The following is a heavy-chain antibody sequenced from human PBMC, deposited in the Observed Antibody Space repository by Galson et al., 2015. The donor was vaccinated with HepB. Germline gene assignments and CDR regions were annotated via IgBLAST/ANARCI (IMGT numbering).Heavy chain of an antibody. V-gene: IGHV3-23*01. CDR2: ISGSGGST. CDR3: AKGHSYGRAFDY. D-gene: IGHD5-18*01. J-gene: IGHJ4*02. Sequence: SLRLSCAASGFTFSSYAMSWVRQAPGKGLEWVSAISGSGGSTYYADSVKGRFTISRDNSKNTLYLQMNSLRAEDTAVYYCAKGHSYGRAFDYWGQGTLVTVSS. CDR1: GFTFSSYA.